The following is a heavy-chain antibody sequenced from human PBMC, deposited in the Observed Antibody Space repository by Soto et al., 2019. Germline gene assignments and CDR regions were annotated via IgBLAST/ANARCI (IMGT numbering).Heavy chain of an antibody. CDR1: GFTFSHHL. CDR3: ARGDISSYYLSSKYAMAV. J-gene: IGHJ6*02. D-gene: IGHD3-22*01. V-gene: IGHV3-74*01. Sequence: GWSLRLSCAASGFTFSHHLMHWVRQAPGKGLVWVARINSDGGGTNYAESVQGRFTISRDNTKNTLYVQMSSLTTEDTAVYYCARGDISSYYLSSKYAMAVWGQGTTLTVS. CDR2: INSDGGGT.